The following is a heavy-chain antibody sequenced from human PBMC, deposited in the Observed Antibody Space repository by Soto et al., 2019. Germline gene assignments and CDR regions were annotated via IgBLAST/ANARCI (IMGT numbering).Heavy chain of an antibody. J-gene: IGHJ4*02. V-gene: IGHV3-30*18. CDR3: AKGRRGGSLVPMGYFDY. CDR2: ISYDGSNK. CDR1: GFTFSSYG. D-gene: IGHD1-26*01. Sequence: PGGSLRLSCAASGFTFSSYGMHWVRQAPGKGLEWVAVISYDGSNKYYADSVKGRFTISRDNSKNTLYLQMNSLRAEDTAVYYCAKGRRGGSLVPMGYFDYWGQGTLVTVSS.